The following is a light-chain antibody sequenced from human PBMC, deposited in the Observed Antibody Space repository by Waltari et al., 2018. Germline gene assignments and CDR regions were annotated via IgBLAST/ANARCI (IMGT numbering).Light chain of an antibody. Sequence: QSALTQPASVSGSPGPSITISCTGTSRDIGGYNYVSWYQQPPGKAPKLMIYDVSNRPSGVSNRFSGSKSGNTASLTISGLQAEDEADYYCSSYRSSSTWVFGGGTKLTVL. V-gene: IGLV2-14*03. J-gene: IGLJ3*02. CDR1: SRDIGGYNY. CDR3: SSYRSSSTWV. CDR2: DVS.